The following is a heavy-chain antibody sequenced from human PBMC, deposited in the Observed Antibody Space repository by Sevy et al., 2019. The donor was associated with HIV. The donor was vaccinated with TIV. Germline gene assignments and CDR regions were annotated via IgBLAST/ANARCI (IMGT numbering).Heavy chain of an antibody. CDR2: INPSGGSI. J-gene: IGHJ4*02. D-gene: IGHD3-9*01. CDR1: GYTFTSQY. Sequence: VKVSCKASGYTFTSQYMHWVRQAPGQGREWMGIINPSGGSISYAQKFQGRVTMTRDTSTSTVHMELSSLRSEDTAVYYCARDSDNYDILTGYYPFDYWGQGTLVTVSS. V-gene: IGHV1-46*01. CDR3: ARDSDNYDILTGYYPFDY.